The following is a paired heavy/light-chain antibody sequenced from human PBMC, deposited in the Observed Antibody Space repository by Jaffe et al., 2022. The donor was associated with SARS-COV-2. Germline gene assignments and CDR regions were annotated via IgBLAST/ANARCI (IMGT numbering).Heavy chain of an antibody. Sequence: QVQLVESGGGLVKPGGSLRLSCVGSGFIFRDSYMSWIRQAPGKGLEWVSYISAGAGTKQYADSVQGRFAISRDNAKNSLYLQMNSLRAEDTAVYYCATKLVGATSGYMDVWGKGTTVTVSS. V-gene: IGHV3-11*01. CDR1: GFIFRDSY. D-gene: IGHD1-26*01. J-gene: IGHJ6*03. CDR2: ISAGAGTK. CDR3: ATKLVGATSGYMDV.
Light chain of an antibody. Sequence: EVVMTQSPATLSLSPGERATLSCRASESISSYLAWYQQKPGQAPRLLIYGASTRATGIPARFSGSGSGTDFTLTISSLQSEDFALYYCQQYSNWPPLTFGGGTKVEIK. CDR2: GAS. CDR3: QQYSNWPPLT. J-gene: IGKJ4*01. V-gene: IGKV3-15*01. CDR1: ESISSY.